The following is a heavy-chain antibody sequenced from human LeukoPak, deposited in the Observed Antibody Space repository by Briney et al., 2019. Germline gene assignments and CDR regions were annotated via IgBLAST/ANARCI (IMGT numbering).Heavy chain of an antibody. CDR1: GFTFSSYE. Sequence: PGGSLRLSCAASGFTFSSYEMNWVRQAPGKGLEWVSYISSSGSTIYYADSVKGRFTISRDNSKNTLYLQMNSLRAEDTAVYYCAKDRPGYSYVDKGLFDYWGQGTLVTVSS. CDR2: ISSSGSTI. CDR3: AKDRPGYSYVDKGLFDY. D-gene: IGHD5-18*01. J-gene: IGHJ4*02. V-gene: IGHV3-48*03.